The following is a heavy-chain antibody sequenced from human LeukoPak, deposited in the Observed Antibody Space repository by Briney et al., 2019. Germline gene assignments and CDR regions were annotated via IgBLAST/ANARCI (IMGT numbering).Heavy chain of an antibody. J-gene: IGHJ4*02. CDR2: IIPIFGTA. Sequence: ASVKVSCKASGGTFSSYAISWVRQAPGQGLEWMGGIIPIFGTANYAQKFQGRVTITADKSTSTAYMELSSLRSEDTAVYYCARGGIVQRQFDYWGQGTLVTVSS. CDR1: GGTFSSYA. V-gene: IGHV1-69*06. D-gene: IGHD1-1*01. CDR3: ARGGIVQRQFDY.